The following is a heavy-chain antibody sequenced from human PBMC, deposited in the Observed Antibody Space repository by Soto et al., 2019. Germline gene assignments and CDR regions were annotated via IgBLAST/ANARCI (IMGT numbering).Heavy chain of an antibody. CDR2: MNPNSGNT. V-gene: IGHV1-8*01. J-gene: IGHJ5*02. CDR1: GYTFTSYD. D-gene: IGHD3-10*01. Sequence: ASVKVSCKASGYTFTSYDINGVRQATGRGLEWMGWMNPNSGNTGYAQNFQGRVTMTRNTSISTAYMELSSLRAEDTAVYYCAGGVRGVMPIYLKWFDPWGQGTLVTV. CDR3: AGGVRGVMPIYLKWFDP.